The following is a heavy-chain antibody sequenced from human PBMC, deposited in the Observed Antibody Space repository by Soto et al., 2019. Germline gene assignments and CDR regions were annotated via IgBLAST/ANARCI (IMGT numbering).Heavy chain of an antibody. D-gene: IGHD1-26*01. V-gene: IGHV3-23*01. J-gene: IGHJ4*02. Sequence: EVRLLESGGGLAQAGGSLRLSCAASGFNFRIYAMNWVRQAPGKGLEWVSVMIGDGTSWDYADSVRGRFTISRDNSKNTLYLQMNSLRAEDTAVYYCAKDLRPDGRYDLDYWGQGTLVTVSS. CDR2: MIGDGTSW. CDR1: GFNFRIYA. CDR3: AKDLRPDGRYDLDY.